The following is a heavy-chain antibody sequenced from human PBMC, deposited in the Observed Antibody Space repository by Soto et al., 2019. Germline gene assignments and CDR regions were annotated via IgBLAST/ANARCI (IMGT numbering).Heavy chain of an antibody. CDR3: AKDGPVVVVAATHDAFDI. D-gene: IGHD2-15*01. J-gene: IGHJ3*02. V-gene: IGHV3-23*01. Sequence: EVQLLESGGGLVQPGGSLRLSRAASGFTFSSYAMSWVRQAPGKGLEWVSAISGSGGSTYYADSVKGRFTISRDNSKNTLYLQMNSLRAEDTAVYYCAKDGPVVVVAATHDAFDIWGQGTMVTVSS. CDR1: GFTFSSYA. CDR2: ISGSGGST.